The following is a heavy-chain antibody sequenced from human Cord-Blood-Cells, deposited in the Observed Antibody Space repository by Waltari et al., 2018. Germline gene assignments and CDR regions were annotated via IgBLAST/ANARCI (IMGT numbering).Heavy chain of an antibody. J-gene: IGHJ4*02. CDR3: ARGAVAGTVFDY. CDR1: CGSISSSSYY. CDR2: IYYSGST. D-gene: IGHD6-19*01. Sequence: QLQLQESGPGLVKPSETLSLTCTVSCGSISSSSYYWGWIRQPPGKGLEWIGSIYYSGSTYYNPSLKSRVTISVDTSKNQFSLKLSSVTAADTAVYYCARGAVAGTVFDYWGQGTLVTVSS. V-gene: IGHV4-39*01.